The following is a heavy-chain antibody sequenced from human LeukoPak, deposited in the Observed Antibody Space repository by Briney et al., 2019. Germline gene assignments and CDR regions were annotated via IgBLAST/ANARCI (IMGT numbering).Heavy chain of an antibody. CDR1: GFTFSDYY. Sequence: GGSLRLSCAASGFTFSDYYMSWIRQAPGKRLEWVSYISSSGSTIYYADSVKGRFTISRDNAKNSLYLQMNSLRAEDTAVYYCARDRTHSSAFDYWGQGTLVTVSS. J-gene: IGHJ4*02. CDR3: ARDRTHSSAFDY. D-gene: IGHD6-25*01. CDR2: ISSSGSTI. V-gene: IGHV3-11*01.